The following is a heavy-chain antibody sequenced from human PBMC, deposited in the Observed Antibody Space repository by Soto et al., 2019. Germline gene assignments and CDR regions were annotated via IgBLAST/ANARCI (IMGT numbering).Heavy chain of an antibody. CDR2: INSDGSST. J-gene: IGHJ6*02. V-gene: IGHV3-74*01. CDR1: GFTFSSYW. D-gene: IGHD6-6*01. CDR3: ARVEQLVYYYYYGMDV. Sequence: GGSLRLSCAASGFTFSSYWMHWVRQAPGKGLVWVSRINSDGSSTSYADSVKGRFTISRDNAKNTLYLQMNSLRAEDTAVYYCARVEQLVYYYYYGMDVWGQGTTVTVSS.